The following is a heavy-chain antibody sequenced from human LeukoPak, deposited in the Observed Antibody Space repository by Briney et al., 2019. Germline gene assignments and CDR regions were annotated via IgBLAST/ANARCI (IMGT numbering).Heavy chain of an antibody. CDR3: AREEYQLDAFDI. CDR1: GYTFTSYG. Sequence: ASVKVSCKASGYTFTSYGISWVRQAPGQGLEWMGWISPYNGNTNYAQKLQGRVTMTTDTSTSTAYMELRSLRSDDTAVYYCAREEYQLDAFDIWGQGTMVTVSS. D-gene: IGHD2-2*01. J-gene: IGHJ3*02. CDR2: ISPYNGNT. V-gene: IGHV1-18*01.